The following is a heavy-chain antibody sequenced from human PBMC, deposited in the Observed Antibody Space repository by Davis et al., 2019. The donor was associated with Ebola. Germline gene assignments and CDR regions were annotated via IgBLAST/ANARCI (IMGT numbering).Heavy chain of an antibody. CDR1: GGSFSSHY. CDR2: IYYSGRT. J-gene: IGHJ4*02. V-gene: IGHV4-59*11. CDR3: AREGGNSYFDY. D-gene: IGHD4-23*01. Sequence: SETLSPTCTVSGGSFSSHYWSWIRQPPGRGLEWIGFIYYSGRTSYNPSLESRVTISVDTSKNQFSLERSSMTAADTAVYYCAREGGNSYFDYWGQGTLVTVSS.